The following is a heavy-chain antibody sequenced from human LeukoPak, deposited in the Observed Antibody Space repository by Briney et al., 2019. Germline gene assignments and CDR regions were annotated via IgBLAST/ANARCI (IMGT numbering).Heavy chain of an antibody. D-gene: IGHD3-9*01. CDR1: GFTFSGYD. J-gene: IGHJ6*02. V-gene: IGHV3-30*18. CDR2: ISYDGSNK. CDR3: AKDSTKLRYFDWLPPLYGMDV. Sequence: GRSLRLSCAASGFTFSGYDMHWVRQAPGKGLEWVAVISYDGSNKYYADSVKGRFTISRDNSKNTLYLQMNSLRAEDTAVYYCAKDSTKLRYFDWLPPLYGMDVWGQGTTVTVSS.